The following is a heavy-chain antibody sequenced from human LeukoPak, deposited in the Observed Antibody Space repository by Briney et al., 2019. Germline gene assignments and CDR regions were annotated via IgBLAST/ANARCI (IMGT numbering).Heavy chain of an antibody. V-gene: IGHV3-23*01. CDR2: ISGSGGST. CDR3: AKGVKHIVVVTAQHYFDY. Sequence: GGSLRLSCAASGFTFSSYAMSWVRQAPGKGLEWVSAISGSGGSTYYADSVKGRFTISRDNSKNTLYLQMNTLRAEDTAVYYCAKGVKHIVVVTAQHYFDYWGQGTLVTVSS. J-gene: IGHJ4*02. CDR1: GFTFSSYA. D-gene: IGHD2-21*02.